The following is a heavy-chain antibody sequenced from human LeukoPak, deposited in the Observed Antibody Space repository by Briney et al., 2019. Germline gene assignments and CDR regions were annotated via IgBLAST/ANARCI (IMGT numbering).Heavy chain of an antibody. CDR1: GFTFSNYW. J-gene: IGHJ2*01. CDR2: ISTDVSQT. Sequence: GGSLRLSCEASGFTFSNYWMHWVRQPPGKGLMWVSQISTDVSQTFYADSVKGRFTISRDNAQNTLFLQMDSLRPEDTAVYYCAKDRTVGASYWYFDLWGRGTLVTVSS. D-gene: IGHD1-26*01. CDR3: AKDRTVGASYWYFDL. V-gene: IGHV3-74*01.